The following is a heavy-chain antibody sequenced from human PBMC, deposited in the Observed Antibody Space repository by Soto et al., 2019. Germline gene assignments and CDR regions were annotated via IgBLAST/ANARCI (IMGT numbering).Heavy chain of an antibody. D-gene: IGHD3-16*01. CDR1: GFSLRTSGMR. Sequence: SGPKLVNPTPTLTLTCTFSGFSLRTSGMRVSWIRQPPGKALEWLARIDWDDDKFYSTSQKTRLTISKDTSKNQVVLTMTNMDPVDTATYYCARSLGEIFDYWGQGTLVTVS. J-gene: IGHJ4*02. CDR2: IDWDDDK. V-gene: IGHV2-70*04. CDR3: ARSLGEIFDY.